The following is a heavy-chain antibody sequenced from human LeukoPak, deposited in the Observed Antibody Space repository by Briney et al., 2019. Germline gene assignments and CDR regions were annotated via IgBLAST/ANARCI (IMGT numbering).Heavy chain of an antibody. CDR3: ARGVTTADY. CDR1: GFTFSSYA. Sequence: GGSLRLSCAASGFTFSSYAMSWVRQAPGKGLEWVSANSGSGDSTYYADSVRGRFTISRDNSKSTLYLRMNSLRAEDSALYYCARGVTTADYWGQGTLVTVSS. CDR2: NSGSGDST. J-gene: IGHJ4*02. D-gene: IGHD4-17*01. V-gene: IGHV3-23*01.